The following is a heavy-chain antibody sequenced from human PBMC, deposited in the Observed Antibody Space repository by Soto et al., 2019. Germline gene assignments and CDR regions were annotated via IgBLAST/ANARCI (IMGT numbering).Heavy chain of an antibody. D-gene: IGHD7-27*01. CDR3: AKDQSGAADI. J-gene: IGHJ3*02. CDR2: MYTNGRT. Sequence: QVQLQESGPGLVEPSETLSLTCTVSGASIRTYSWSWIRQSAGKGLEWIGHMYTNGRTNYIPSLKSRITMSVDTSKNQCSLNLKFVTAADTAVYFCAKDQSGAADIWGQGTMVTVS. V-gene: IGHV4-4*07. CDR1: GASIRTYS.